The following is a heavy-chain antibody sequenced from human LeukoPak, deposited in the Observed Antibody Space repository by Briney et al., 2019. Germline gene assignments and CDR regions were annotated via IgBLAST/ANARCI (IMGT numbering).Heavy chain of an antibody. CDR1: GGSISSYY. D-gene: IGHD3-3*01. V-gene: IGHV4-59*12. CDR2: IYYSGST. CDR3: ARDRRITIFGVVIISHYYYMDV. Sequence: SETLSLTCTVSGGSISSYYWSWIRQPPGKGLEGIGYIYYSGSTNYNPSLKSRVTISVDTSKNQFSLKLSSVTAADTAVYYCARDRRITIFGVVIISHYYYMDVWGKGTTVTVSS. J-gene: IGHJ6*03.